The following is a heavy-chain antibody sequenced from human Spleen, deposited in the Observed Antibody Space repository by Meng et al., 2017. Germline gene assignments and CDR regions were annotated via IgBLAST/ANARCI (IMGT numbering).Heavy chain of an antibody. CDR1: GGSISSSSYY. V-gene: IGHV4-39*07. Sequence: SETLSLTCTVSGGSISSSSYYWGWIRQPPGKGLEWIGSIYYSGSTYYNPSLKSRVTISVDTSKKQFSLKLTSVTAADTAVYYCARGTSSWSFLFDYWGQGTLVTVSS. CDR3: ARGTSSWSFLFDY. J-gene: IGHJ4*02. CDR2: IYYSGST. D-gene: IGHD6-13*01.